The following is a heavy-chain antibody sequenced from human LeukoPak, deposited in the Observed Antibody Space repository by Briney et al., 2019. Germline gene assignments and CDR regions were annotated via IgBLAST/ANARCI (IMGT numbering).Heavy chain of an antibody. Sequence: SGTLSLTCAVSGGSISSTNWWSWVRQPPGKGLEWIGEIYHSGGTNYNPSLKSRVTISVDKSTNQFSLNLSSVTAADTAVYYWARGFLSTFDIWGQGTMVTVSS. CDR2: IYHSGGT. D-gene: IGHD3-16*02. V-gene: IGHV4-4*02. J-gene: IGHJ3*02. CDR1: GGSISSTNW. CDR3: ARGFLSTFDI.